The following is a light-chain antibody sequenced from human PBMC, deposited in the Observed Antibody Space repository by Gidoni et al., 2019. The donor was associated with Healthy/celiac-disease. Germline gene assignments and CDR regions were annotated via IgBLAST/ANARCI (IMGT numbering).Light chain of an antibody. Sequence: QSALTQPASVSGSPGQSITISCTGTSSDVGGYNYVSWYQQHPGKATKLMIYEVSNRPSGVSNRVSGSKSGNTASLTISGLQAEDEADYYCSSYTSSSIVVFGGGTKLTVL. CDR3: SSYTSSSIVV. J-gene: IGLJ2*01. V-gene: IGLV2-14*01. CDR2: EVS. CDR1: SSDVGGYNY.